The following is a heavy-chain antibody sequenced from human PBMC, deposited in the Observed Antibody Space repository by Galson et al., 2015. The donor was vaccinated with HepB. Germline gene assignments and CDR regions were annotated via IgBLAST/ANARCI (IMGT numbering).Heavy chain of an antibody. CDR2: IKHDETTE. CDR1: RFTFGWTW. D-gene: IGHD3-22*01. J-gene: IGHJ4*02. Sequence: SLTLSCAASRFTFGWTWLSGVRQAPWNRLERGAHIKHDETTEILLGSVGVRFTHSTDNTKNSVFLQMNSLRVDDTALYFCGSETLPLSYASSGYPIHLWGQGTLVTVSS. V-gene: IGHV3-7*01. CDR3: GSETLPLSYASSGYPIHL.